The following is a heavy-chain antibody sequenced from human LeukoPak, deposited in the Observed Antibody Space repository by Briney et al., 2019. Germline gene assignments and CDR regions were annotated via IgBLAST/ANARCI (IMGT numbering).Heavy chain of an antibody. V-gene: IGHV4-4*07. D-gene: IGHD3-22*01. CDR3: ASIAYYYDSSGYYSGWYFQH. CDR1: GGSISSYY. Sequence: SETLSLTCTVSGGSISSYYWSWIRQPAGKGLEWIGRIYTSGSTNYNPSLKSRVTMSVDTSKNQFSLKLSSVTAADTAVYYCASIAYYYDSSGYYSGWYFQHWGQGTLVTVSS. J-gene: IGHJ1*01. CDR2: IYTSGST.